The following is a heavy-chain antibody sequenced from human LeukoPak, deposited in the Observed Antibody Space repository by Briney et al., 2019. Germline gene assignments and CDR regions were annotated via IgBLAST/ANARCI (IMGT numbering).Heavy chain of an antibody. D-gene: IGHD7-27*01. Sequence: GGSLRLSCAASGFTVSNNYMTWVRQAPGKGAEWVSVIYSGGSTYYADSVKGRFTISRDNSTNTVYLQMNSLRAEDTAVYYCARRLPTAWGADSWGQGTLVTVSS. CDR3: ARRLPTAWGADS. CDR2: IYSGGST. CDR1: GFTVSNNY. J-gene: IGHJ4*02. V-gene: IGHV3-53*01.